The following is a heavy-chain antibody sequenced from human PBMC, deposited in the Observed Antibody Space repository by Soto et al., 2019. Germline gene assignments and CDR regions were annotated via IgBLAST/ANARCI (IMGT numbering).Heavy chain of an antibody. CDR1: GGSISSYY. V-gene: IGHV4-59*01. Sequence: ETLSLTCTVSGGSISSYYWSWLRQPPGKGLEWIGYIYYSGSTNYNPSLKSRVTISVDTSKNQFSLKLSSVTAADTAVYYCARDKSSRGYSYGSAYYYYGMDVWGQGTTVTVSS. D-gene: IGHD5-18*01. CDR3: ARDKSSRGYSYGSAYYYYGMDV. CDR2: IYYSGST. J-gene: IGHJ6*02.